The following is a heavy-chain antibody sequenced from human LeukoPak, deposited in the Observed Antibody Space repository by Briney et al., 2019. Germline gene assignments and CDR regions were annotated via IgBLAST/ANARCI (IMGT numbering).Heavy chain of an antibody. CDR1: GGSVSSGSYY. J-gene: IGHJ6*02. CDR3: ARGKYSSSWYPVLYYYYGMDV. Sequence: PSETLSLTCSVSGGSVSSGSYYWSWIRQPPGKGLEWIGDIYYSGSTNYSPSLKSRVTISVDTSKNQFSLKLSSVTAADTAVYYCARGKYSSSWYPVLYYYYGMDVWGQGTTVTVSS. V-gene: IGHV4-61*01. CDR2: IYYSGST. D-gene: IGHD6-13*01.